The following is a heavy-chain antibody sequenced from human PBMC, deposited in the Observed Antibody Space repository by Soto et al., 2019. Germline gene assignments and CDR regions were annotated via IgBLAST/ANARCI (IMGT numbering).Heavy chain of an antibody. J-gene: IGHJ6*02. CDR1: GYSFTSYW. D-gene: IGHD3-10*01. V-gene: IGHV5-10-1*01. Sequence: PGESLKISCKGSGYSFTSYWISWVRQMPGKGLEWMGRIDPSDSYTNYSPSSQGHVTISADKSISTAYLQWSSLKASDTAMYYCARIPHGWRDPAPDKYYYGMDVWGQGTTVTVSS. CDR2: IDPSDSYT. CDR3: ARIPHGWRDPAPDKYYYGMDV.